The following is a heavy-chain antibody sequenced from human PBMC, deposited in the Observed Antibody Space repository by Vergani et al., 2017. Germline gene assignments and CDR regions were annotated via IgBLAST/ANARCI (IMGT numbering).Heavy chain of an antibody. CDR2: MNPNSGNT. V-gene: IGHV1-8*01. CDR3: ARDLVRGYYDFWSGYYSPGAYYMDV. J-gene: IGHJ6*03. Sequence: QVQLVQSGAEVKKPGASVKVSCKASGYTFTSYDINWVRQATGQGLEWMGWMNPNSGNTGYAQKFQGRVTMTRNTSISTAYMELSSLRSEDTAVYYCARDLVRGYYDFWSGYYSPGAYYMDVWGKGTTVTVSS. D-gene: IGHD3-3*01. CDR1: GYTFTSYD.